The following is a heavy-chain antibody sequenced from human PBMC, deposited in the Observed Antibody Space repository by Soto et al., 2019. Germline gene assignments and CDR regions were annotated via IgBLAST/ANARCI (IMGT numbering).Heavy chain of an antibody. J-gene: IGHJ5*02. Sequence: PSETLSLTCTVSGGSISSYYWSWIRQPPGKGLEWIGYIYYSGSTNYNPSLKSRVTISVDTSKNQFSLKLSSVTAADTAVYYCAGIVVAAQFDPWGQGTLVTVSS. D-gene: IGHD2-15*01. CDR3: AGIVVAAQFDP. CDR1: GGSISSYY. V-gene: IGHV4-59*01. CDR2: IYYSGST.